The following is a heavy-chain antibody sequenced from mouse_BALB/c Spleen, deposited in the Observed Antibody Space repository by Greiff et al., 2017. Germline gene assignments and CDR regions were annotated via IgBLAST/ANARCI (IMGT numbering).Heavy chain of an antibody. CDR1: GYTFTSYY. D-gene: IGHD4-1*01. Sequence: QVQLQQPGAELVKPGASVKLSCKASGYTFTSYYMYWVKQRPGQGLEWIGGINPSNGGTNFNEKFKSKATLTVDKSSSTAYMQLSSLTSEDSAVYYCTRRTGQERYFDVWGAGTTVTVSS. J-gene: IGHJ1*01. CDR3: TRRTGQERYFDV. V-gene: IGHV1S81*02. CDR2: INPSNGGT.